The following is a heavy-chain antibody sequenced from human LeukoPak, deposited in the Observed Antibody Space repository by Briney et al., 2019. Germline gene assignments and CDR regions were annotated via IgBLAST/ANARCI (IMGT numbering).Heavy chain of an antibody. J-gene: IGHJ3*02. CDR1: GFTFSSYS. V-gene: IGHV3-21*01. CDR2: ISSSSSYI. CDR3: ASHDYGDHGAFDI. D-gene: IGHD4-17*01. Sequence: PGGSLRLSCAASGFTFSSYSMNWVRQAPGKGLEWVSSISSSSSYIYYADSVKGRFTISRDNAKNSLYLQMNSPRAEDTAVYYCASHDYGDHGAFDIWGQGTMVTVSS.